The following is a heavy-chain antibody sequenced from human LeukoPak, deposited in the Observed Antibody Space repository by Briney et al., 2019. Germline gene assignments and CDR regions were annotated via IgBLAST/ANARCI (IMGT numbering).Heavy chain of an antibody. CDR3: ARAGYCSSTSCYAGYFDY. J-gene: IGHJ4*02. CDR1: GGSISSYY. CDR2: IYYSGST. Sequence: KPSETPSLTCTVPGGSISSYYWGWIRQPPRKGLEWIWYIYYSGSTNYNPSLKSRVTISVDTSKNQFSLKLSSVTAADTAVYYCARAGYCSSTSCYAGYFDYWGQGTLVTVSS. V-gene: IGHV4-59*01. D-gene: IGHD2-2*01.